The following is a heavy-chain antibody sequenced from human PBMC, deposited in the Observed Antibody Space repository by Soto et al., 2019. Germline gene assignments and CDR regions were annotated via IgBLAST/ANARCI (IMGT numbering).Heavy chain of an antibody. CDR3: ARDGGYGSGSYLNY. Sequence: SETLSLTCAVSGGSISSGGYSWSWIRQPPGKGLEWIGYIYHSGSTYYNPSLKSRVTISVDRSKNQFSLKLSSVTAADTAVYYCARDGGYGSGSYLNYWGQGTLVTGSS. V-gene: IGHV4-30-2*01. CDR2: IYHSGST. CDR1: GGSISSGGYS. J-gene: IGHJ4*02. D-gene: IGHD3-10*01.